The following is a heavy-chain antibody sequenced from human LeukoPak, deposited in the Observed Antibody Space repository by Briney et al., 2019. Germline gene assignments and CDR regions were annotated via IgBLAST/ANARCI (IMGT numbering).Heavy chain of an antibody. V-gene: IGHV1-2*02. D-gene: IGHD3-10*01. J-gene: IGHJ4*02. Sequence: VASVKVSCKASGYTFTGYYMHWVRQAPGQGLEWMGWINPNSGGTNYAQKFQGRVTMTRDTSISTAYMELSRLRSDDTAVYYCARVAVRGSYYPLGYWGQGTLVTVSS. CDR1: GYTFTGYY. CDR2: INPNSGGT. CDR3: ARVAVRGSYYPLGY.